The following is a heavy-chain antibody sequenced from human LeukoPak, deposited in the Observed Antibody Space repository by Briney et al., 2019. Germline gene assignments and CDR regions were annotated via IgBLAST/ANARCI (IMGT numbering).Heavy chain of an antibody. V-gene: IGHV4-39*02. CDR2: FYYSGST. Sequence: SETLSLTCTVSGDSISSSSYSWGWIRQPPGKGLEWIGSFYYSGSTYYNLSLKSRVTISVDTSKNHFSLKLSSVTAADSAVYYCARRGYYDSSGYLYWGQGTLVTVAS. CDR1: GDSISSSSYS. CDR3: ARRGYYDSSGYLY. D-gene: IGHD3-22*01. J-gene: IGHJ4*02.